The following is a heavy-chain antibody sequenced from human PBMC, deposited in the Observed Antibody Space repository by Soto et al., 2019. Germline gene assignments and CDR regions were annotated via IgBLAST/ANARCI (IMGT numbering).Heavy chain of an antibody. CDR2: IYYSGST. Sequence: SETLSLTCTVSGGSISSGDYYWSWIRQPPGKGLEWIGYIYYSGSTYYNPSLKSRVTISVDTSKNQFSLKLSSVTAADTAVYYCARVPRYDSSGPSTALDYWGQGTLVTVSS. V-gene: IGHV4-30-4*01. CDR1: GGSISSGDYY. D-gene: IGHD3-22*01. J-gene: IGHJ4*02. CDR3: ARVPRYDSSGPSTALDY.